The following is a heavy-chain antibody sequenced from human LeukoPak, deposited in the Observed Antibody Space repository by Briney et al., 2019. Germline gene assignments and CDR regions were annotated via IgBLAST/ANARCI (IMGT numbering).Heavy chain of an antibody. V-gene: IGHV3-48*03. CDR1: GFTFSSYE. CDR3: ARDGGRGYSYGYYY. CDR2: ISSSGSTI. J-gene: IGHJ4*02. Sequence: GGSLRLSCAASGFTFSSYEMNWVRQAPGKGLEWVSYISSSGSTIYYADSVKGRFTISRDNAKNSLYLQMNSLRAEDTAVYYCARDGGRGYSYGYYYWGQGTLVTVSS. D-gene: IGHD5-18*01.